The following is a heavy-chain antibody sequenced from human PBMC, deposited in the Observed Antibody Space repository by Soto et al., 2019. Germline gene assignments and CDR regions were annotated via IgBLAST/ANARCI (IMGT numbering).Heavy chain of an antibody. D-gene: IGHD2-2*01. Sequence: GGSLRLSCAASGFTFSDYYMSWIRQAPGKGLEWVSYISSSGSTIYYADSVKGRFTISRDNAKNSLYLQMNSLRAEDTAVYYCARHLGYCSSTSCHGFDYWGQGTLVTVSS. V-gene: IGHV3-11*01. J-gene: IGHJ4*02. CDR1: GFTFSDYY. CDR2: ISSSGSTI. CDR3: ARHLGYCSSTSCHGFDY.